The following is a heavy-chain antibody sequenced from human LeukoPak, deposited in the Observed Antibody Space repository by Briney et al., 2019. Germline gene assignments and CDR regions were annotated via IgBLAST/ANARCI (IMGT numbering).Heavy chain of an antibody. D-gene: IGHD3-9*01. J-gene: IGHJ4*02. Sequence: GGSLRLSCAVSGFTFSDYYMTWIRQTPGKGLEWVSYISKNSDYTNYADSVKGRFTISRDNAKNSLYLQMNSLRDEDTAVYYCARGALRYSDYWGQGTLVTVSS. CDR1: GFTFSDYY. V-gene: IGHV3-11*06. CDR2: ISKNSDYT. CDR3: ARGALRYSDY.